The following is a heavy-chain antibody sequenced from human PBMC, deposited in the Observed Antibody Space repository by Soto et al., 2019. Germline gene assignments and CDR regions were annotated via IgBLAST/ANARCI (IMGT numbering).Heavy chain of an antibody. CDR2: IYYSGST. Sequence: SETLSLTCSVSGGSINSGDYYWSWIRQSPEKGLEWIGYIYYSGSTYYNPSLKSRSTISIDTSKNQFFLDVDSVTAADTAVYYCAGLYTGYEAFDYWGQGTLVTVSS. CDR1: GGSINSGDYY. CDR3: AGLYTGYEAFDY. J-gene: IGHJ4*02. V-gene: IGHV4-30-4*01. D-gene: IGHD5-12*01.